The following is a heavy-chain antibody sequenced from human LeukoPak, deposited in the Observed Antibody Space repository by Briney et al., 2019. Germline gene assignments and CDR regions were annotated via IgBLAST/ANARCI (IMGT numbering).Heavy chain of an antibody. J-gene: IGHJ4*02. V-gene: IGHV1-24*01. CDR3: ATVTVGALVY. D-gene: IGHD1-26*01. CDR2: FDPEDGET. CDR1: GYTLTELS. Sequence: ASVTVSFTVSGYTLTELSMHWVGQAPGKGGEWMGGFDPEDGETIYAQKFQGRVTMTEDTSTDTAYMELSSLRSEDTAVYYCATVTVGALVYWGQGTLVTVSS.